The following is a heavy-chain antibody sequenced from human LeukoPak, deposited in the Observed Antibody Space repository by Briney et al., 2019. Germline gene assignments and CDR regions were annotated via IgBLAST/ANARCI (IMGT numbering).Heavy chain of an antibody. V-gene: IGHV3-7*03. CDR2: IKQDGSEK. J-gene: IGHJ4*02. CDR1: GFTFRNYW. CDR3: AREIVITDNFGY. Sequence: GSLRLSCEASGFTFRNYWLSWVRQAPGKGLEWVANIKQDGSEKYYMESAKGRFTISRDNGKNSLYLQMNTLRVEDTAIYYCAREIVITDNFGYWGQGTLVTVSS. D-gene: IGHD2/OR15-2a*01.